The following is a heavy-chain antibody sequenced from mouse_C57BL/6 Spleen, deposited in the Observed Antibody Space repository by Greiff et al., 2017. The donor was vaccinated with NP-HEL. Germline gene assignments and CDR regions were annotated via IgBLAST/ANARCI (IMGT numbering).Heavy chain of an antibody. CDR2: ISYDGST. V-gene: IGHV3-6*01. J-gene: IGHJ1*03. D-gene: IGHD2-4*01. CDR1: GYSITSGYY. Sequence: EVQLQESGPGLVKPSQSLSLTCSVTGYSITSGYYWNWIRQFPGNKLEWMGYISYDGSTNYNPSLKNRNSITRDTSKNQFFLKLNAVTTEDTATYDWARYDYDVGWYFDVWGTGTTVTVSS. CDR3: ARYDYDVGWYFDV.